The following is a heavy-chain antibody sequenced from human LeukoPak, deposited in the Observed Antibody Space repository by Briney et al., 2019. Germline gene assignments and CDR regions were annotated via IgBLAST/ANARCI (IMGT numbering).Heavy chain of an antibody. CDR2: ISSSDGTT. CDR3: AELGITMIGGV. J-gene: IGHJ6*04. V-gene: IGHV3-48*03. Sequence: GGSLTLSCAASGFVFSTYEMDWVRQAPGKGLEWVSYISSSDGTTYYADSVKGRFTISRDNAKNSLYLQMNSLRAEDTAVYYCAELGITMIGGVWGKGTTVTISS. D-gene: IGHD3-10*02. CDR1: GFVFSTYE.